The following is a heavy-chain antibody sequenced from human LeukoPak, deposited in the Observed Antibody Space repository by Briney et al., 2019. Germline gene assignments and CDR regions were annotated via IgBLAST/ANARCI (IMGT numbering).Heavy chain of an antibody. V-gene: IGHV3-21*01. Sequence: GGSLRLSCADSGFTFSNYNMNWVRQAPGKAMEWVSSITSSGTYTFYADSVKGRFTISRDNAKNSLYLQMNSLRAEDTAVYYCARVGVFSSSWLLHWGQGTLVTVSS. CDR3: ARVGVFSSSWLLH. J-gene: IGHJ4*02. CDR1: GFTFSNYN. D-gene: IGHD6-13*01. CDR2: ITSSGTYT.